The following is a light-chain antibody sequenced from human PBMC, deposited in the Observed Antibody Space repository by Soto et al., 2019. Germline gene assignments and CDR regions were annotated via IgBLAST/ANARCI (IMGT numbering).Light chain of an antibody. CDR1: QSLGHSDGNTY. CDR3: MQPTPFPLT. V-gene: IGKV2-24*01. CDR2: EIS. J-gene: IGKJ1*01. Sequence: DIVMTQTPLSSPVTLGQPASISCRSSQSLGHSDGNTYLTWLRQRQGQPTSLLIYEISRRFSGVPDIISGSGAGTEFTLSISRVEAEDVGVYYCMQPTPFPLTFGQGTKVEIK.